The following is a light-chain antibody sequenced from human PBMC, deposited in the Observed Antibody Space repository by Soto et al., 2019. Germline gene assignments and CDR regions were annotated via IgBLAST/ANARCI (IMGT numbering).Light chain of an antibody. J-gene: IGKJ2*01. CDR3: QQSNNWPYT. Sequence: EIVMTHSPATLSVSPGDRATLSCRASQTVRDNLAWYQQKPGQAPRLLIYGASTRATGIPARLSGSGSGTEFTLTIDRLQSEDFALYFCQQSNNWPYTFGQGTKLEIK. V-gene: IGKV3-15*01. CDR1: QTVRDN. CDR2: GAS.